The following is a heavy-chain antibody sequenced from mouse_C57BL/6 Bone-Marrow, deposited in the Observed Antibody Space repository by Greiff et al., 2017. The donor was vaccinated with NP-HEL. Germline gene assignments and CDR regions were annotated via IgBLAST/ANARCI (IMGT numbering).Heavy chain of an antibody. CDR1: GYSITSGYY. J-gene: IGHJ3*01. Sequence: EVKLQESGPGLVKPSQSLSLTCSVTGYSITSGYYWNWIRQFPGNKLEWMGYISYDGSNNYIPSLKNRISIPRDTSKNQFFLKLNSVTTEETATYYCARVLWLRQRFAYWGQGTLVTVSA. V-gene: IGHV3-6*01. D-gene: IGHD2-2*01. CDR3: ARVLWLRQRFAY. CDR2: ISYDGSN.